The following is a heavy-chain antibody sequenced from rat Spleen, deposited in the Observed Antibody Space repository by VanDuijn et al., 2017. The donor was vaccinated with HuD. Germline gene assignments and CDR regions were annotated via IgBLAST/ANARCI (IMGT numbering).Heavy chain of an antibody. J-gene: IGHJ2*01. Sequence: QVQLKESGPGLVQPSQTLSLTCTVSGFSLTTYNVHWIRQPTGKGLEWMGMIWTGGTTDYNSALNSRLSISRDTAKSQVFLRMDSLQNEDIATYYCARGGNGPKDYYFDYWGQGVTVTVSS. CDR2: IWTGGTT. CDR1: GFSLTTYN. CDR3: ARGGNGPKDYYFDY. V-gene: IGHV2-30*01. D-gene: IGHD1-7*01.